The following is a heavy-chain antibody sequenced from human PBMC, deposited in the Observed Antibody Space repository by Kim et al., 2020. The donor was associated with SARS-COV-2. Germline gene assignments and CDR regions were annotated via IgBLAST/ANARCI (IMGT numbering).Heavy chain of an antibody. Sequence: GGSLRLSCAASGFTFSSYSMNWVRQAPGKGLEWVSSISSSSSYISYEDSVKGRFTISRDNAKNSLYLQMNSLRAEDTAVYYCARDPPVVVPANRPDYWGQGTLVTVSS. CDR3: ARDPPVVVPANRPDY. J-gene: IGHJ4*02. D-gene: IGHD2-15*01. V-gene: IGHV3-21*01. CDR1: GFTFSSYS. CDR2: ISSSSSYI.